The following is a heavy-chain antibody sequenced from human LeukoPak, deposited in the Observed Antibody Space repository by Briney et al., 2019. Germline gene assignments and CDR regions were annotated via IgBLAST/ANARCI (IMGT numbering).Heavy chain of an antibody. Sequence: ASVKVSCKASGYTFTSYGISWVRQAPGQGLEWMGWISAYNGNTNYAQKPQGRVTMTTDTSTSTAYMELRSLRSDDTAVYYCARDYYDSSGPRSTRGIDYWGQGTLVTVSS. J-gene: IGHJ4*02. V-gene: IGHV1-18*01. D-gene: IGHD3-22*01. CDR2: ISAYNGNT. CDR1: GYTFTSYG. CDR3: ARDYYDSSGPRSTRGIDY.